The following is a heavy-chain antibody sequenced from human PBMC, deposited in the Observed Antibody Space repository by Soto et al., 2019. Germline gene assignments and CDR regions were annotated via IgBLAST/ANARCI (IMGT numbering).Heavy chain of an antibody. J-gene: IGHJ4*02. Sequence: SETLSLTCTVSDDSISRSSFHWGWIRQPPGKELEWIGSIYYSGNTHYNPSLRSRVTISVDTSKNQFSLKLSSVSAADTAVYFCARHATNCLLTAYATHYFDDWGLGTLVTVSS. D-gene: IGHD2-21*01. CDR3: ARHATNCLLTAYATHYFDD. CDR1: DDSISRSSFH. CDR2: IYYSGNT. V-gene: IGHV4-39*01.